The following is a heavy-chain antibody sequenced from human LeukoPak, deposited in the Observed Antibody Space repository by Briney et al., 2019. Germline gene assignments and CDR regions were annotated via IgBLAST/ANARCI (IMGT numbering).Heavy chain of an antibody. V-gene: IGHV4-4*07. Sequence: PSETLSLTCAVYGGSFSGYYWSWIRQPAGKGLEWIGRIYTSGSTNYNPSLKSRVTISVDTSKNQFSLKLSSVTAADTAVYYCARDSGGAYCGGDCYLSAFDIWGQGTMVTVSS. CDR2: IYTSGST. CDR3: ARDSGGAYCGGDCYLSAFDI. CDR1: GGSFSGYY. J-gene: IGHJ3*02. D-gene: IGHD2-21*02.